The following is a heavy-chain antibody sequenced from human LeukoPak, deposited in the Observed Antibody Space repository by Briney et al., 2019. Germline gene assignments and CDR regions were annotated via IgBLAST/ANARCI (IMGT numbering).Heavy chain of an antibody. V-gene: IGHV4-59*12. Sequence: SETLSLTYTVSGGSISSYYWSWIRQPPGKGLEWIGYIYHSGSTYYNPSLKSRVTISVDRSKNQFSLKLSSVTAADTAVYYCARVRSAVGAAAGFDYWGQGTLVTVSS. CDR2: IYHSGST. CDR1: GGSISSYY. D-gene: IGHD6-13*01. J-gene: IGHJ4*02. CDR3: ARVRSAVGAAAGFDY.